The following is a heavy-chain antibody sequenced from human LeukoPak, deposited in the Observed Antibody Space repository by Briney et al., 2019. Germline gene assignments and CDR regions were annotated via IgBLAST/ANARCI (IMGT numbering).Heavy chain of an antibody. CDR3: AKDASKTYYYDSSGYSPFDY. CDR2: IRYDGSNE. CDR1: RFTFSSYA. J-gene: IGHJ4*02. V-gene: IGHV3-30*02. Sequence: GGSLRLSCAASRFTFSSYAMSWVRQAPGKGLEWVSIRYDGSNEYYADSVRGRFTISRDNSKNTLYLQMNSLRAEDTAVYYCAKDASKTYYYDSSGYSPFDYWGQGTLVTVSS. D-gene: IGHD3-22*01.